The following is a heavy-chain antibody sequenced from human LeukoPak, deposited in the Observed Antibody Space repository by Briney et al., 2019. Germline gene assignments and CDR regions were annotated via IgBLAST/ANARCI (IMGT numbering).Heavy chain of an antibody. Sequence: GGSLRLSCAASGFTFSSYAMSWVRQAPGKGLEWVSAISGSGGSTYYADSVKGRFTISRDNSKNTLYLQINSLRAEDTAVYYCAKGRTAYCSSTSCYTSDYWGQGTLVTVSS. CDR2: ISGSGGST. CDR1: GFTFSSYA. J-gene: IGHJ4*02. CDR3: AKGRTAYCSSTSCYTSDY. V-gene: IGHV3-23*01. D-gene: IGHD2-2*02.